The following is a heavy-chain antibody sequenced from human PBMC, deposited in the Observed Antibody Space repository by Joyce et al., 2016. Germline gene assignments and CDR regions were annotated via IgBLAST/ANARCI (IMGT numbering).Heavy chain of an antibody. CDR1: DGSINSVGYY. CDR3: ARVVVLLPATKHYFDS. D-gene: IGHD4-11*01. Sequence: QGQLQESGPGLVKPSQTLSLTCSVSDGSINSVGYYWGWIRQHPRKGLEWIAYIYHSGSTFYNPSRESRVILSIDTSKNQFSLRLNSVTAADTAIYYCARVVVLLPATKHYFDSWGQGTLVTVSS. V-gene: IGHV4-31*03. J-gene: IGHJ4*02. CDR2: IYHSGST.